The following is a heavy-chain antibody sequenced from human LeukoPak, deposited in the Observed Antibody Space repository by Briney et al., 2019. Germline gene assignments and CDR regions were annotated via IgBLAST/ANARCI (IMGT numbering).Heavy chain of an antibody. CDR3: ARDYYGSGSLYYFDY. CDR2: IYTSGST. D-gene: IGHD3-10*01. CDR1: GGSISSYY. V-gene: IGHV4-4*07. Sequence: SETLSLTCTVSGGSISSYYWSWIRQPAGKGLEWIGRIYTSGSTNYNPSLKSRVTISVDKSKNQFSLKLSSVTAADTAVYYCARDYYGSGSLYYFDYWGQGTLVTVSS. J-gene: IGHJ4*02.